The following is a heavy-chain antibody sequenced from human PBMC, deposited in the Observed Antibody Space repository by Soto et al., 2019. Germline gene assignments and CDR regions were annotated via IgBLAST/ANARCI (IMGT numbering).Heavy chain of an antibody. CDR3: ARTLIAAAGLDY. Sequence: QLQLQESGPGLVKPSETLSLTCTVSGGSISSSSYHWGWIRQPPGKGLEWIGSIYYSGSTYYNPSLKSRVTISVDTSKNQFSLKLSSVTAADTAVYYCARTLIAAAGLDYWGQGTLVTVSS. CDR1: GGSISSSSYH. D-gene: IGHD6-13*01. J-gene: IGHJ4*02. CDR2: IYYSGST. V-gene: IGHV4-39*01.